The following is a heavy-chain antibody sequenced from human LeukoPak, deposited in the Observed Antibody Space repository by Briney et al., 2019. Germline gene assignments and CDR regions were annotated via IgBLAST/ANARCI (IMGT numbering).Heavy chain of an antibody. J-gene: IGHJ6*04. V-gene: IGHV3-9*01. CDR1: GVTFGDYA. CDR2: FNWKSNNI. Sequence: GGSLTLSCAASGVTFGDYAIHWARHAPGKGLECVSGFNWKSNNIGYPYSVKCRFPISIGNAKNSLYLQMNSLRTEVSPFYYCARNRAGYFYAMDVWVEGTSVSVCS. D-gene: IGHD6-13*01. CDR3: ARNRAGYFYAMDV.